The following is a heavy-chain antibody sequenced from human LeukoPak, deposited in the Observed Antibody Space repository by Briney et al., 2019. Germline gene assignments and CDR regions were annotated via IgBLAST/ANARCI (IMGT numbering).Heavy chain of an antibody. CDR1: GGSISSGDYY. CDR3: ARELRYFGWLYFDY. D-gene: IGHD3-9*01. Sequence: PSQTLSLTCTVSGGSISSGDYYWRWSRQPPGRGLEWIEYIYYSGSTYYNPSLKSRVTISVDTSKNQFSLKLSSVTAADTAVYSCARELRYFGWLYFDYWGQGTLVTVSS. CDR2: IYYSGST. V-gene: IGHV4-30-4*01. J-gene: IGHJ4*02.